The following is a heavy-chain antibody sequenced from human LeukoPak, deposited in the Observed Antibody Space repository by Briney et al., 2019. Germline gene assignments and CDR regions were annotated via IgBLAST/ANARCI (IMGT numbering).Heavy chain of an antibody. CDR1: GGSVSSGSYY. Sequence: PSETLSLTCTVSGGSVSSGSYYWSWTRQPPGKGLEWIGYIYYSGSTNYNPSLKSRVTISVDTSKKQFSLKLSSVTAADTAVYYCARGPSNVGTARPKYFDYWGQGTLVTVSS. CDR3: ARGPSNVGTARPKYFDY. J-gene: IGHJ4*02. CDR2: IYYSGST. V-gene: IGHV4-61*01. D-gene: IGHD6-6*01.